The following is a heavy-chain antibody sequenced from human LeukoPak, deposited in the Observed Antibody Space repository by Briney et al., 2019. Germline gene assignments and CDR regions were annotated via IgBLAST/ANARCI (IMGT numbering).Heavy chain of an antibody. CDR3: ASLPYRNYGDWFDP. V-gene: IGHV5-51*01. CDR1: GYSFTSYW. Sequence: GESLKISCKGSGYSFTSYWIGWVRQMPGKGLEWMGIIYPGDSDTRYSPSFQGHVTISADKSTGTAYLQWSTRKASDTAMYYCASLPYRNYGDWFDPWGQGTLVTVSS. CDR2: IYPGDSDT. J-gene: IGHJ5*02. D-gene: IGHD4-11*01.